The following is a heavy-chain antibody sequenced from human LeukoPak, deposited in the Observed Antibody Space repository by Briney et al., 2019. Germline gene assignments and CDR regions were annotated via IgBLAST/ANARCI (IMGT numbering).Heavy chain of an antibody. CDR2: IIPIFGTA. CDR1: GGTFSSYA. D-gene: IGHD2-2*01. V-gene: IGHV1-69*01. J-gene: IGHJ4*02. CDR3: ARDPLYCSSTSCYGDY. Sequence: SVKVSCKASGGTFSSYAISWVRQAPGQGLEWMGGIIPIFGTANYAQKFQGRVTITADESTSTAYMELSSLRSEDTAVYYCARDPLYCSSTSCYGDYWGQGTLVTVSS.